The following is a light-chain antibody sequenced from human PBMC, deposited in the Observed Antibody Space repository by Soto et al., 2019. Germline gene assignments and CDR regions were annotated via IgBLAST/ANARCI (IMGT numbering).Light chain of an antibody. CDR2: GAS. Sequence: IVFTHSPGTLSLSPRQRSTLPFSSSQSVSNNYLAWYQQKPGQAPRLLIYGASSRATGIPDRFSGSGSGTDFTLTISRLEPEDFAVYYCQQYGSSSWTFGQGTKVDTK. CDR3: QQYGSSSWT. J-gene: IGKJ1*01. CDR1: QSVSNNY. V-gene: IGKV3-20*01.